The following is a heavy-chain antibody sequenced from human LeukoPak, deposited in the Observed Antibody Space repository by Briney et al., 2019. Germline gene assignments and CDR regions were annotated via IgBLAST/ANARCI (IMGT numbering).Heavy chain of an antibody. V-gene: IGHV1-2*02. CDR1: GYTFTGYC. D-gene: IGHD1-26*01. J-gene: IGHJ4*02. CDR2: INPNSGGT. Sequence: ASVKVSCKASGYTFTGYCMHWVRQAPGQGLEWMGWINPNSGGTNYAQKFQGRVTMTRDTSISTAYMELSRLRSDDTAVYYCARESIVGARGVYWGQGTLVTVSS. CDR3: ARESIVGARGVY.